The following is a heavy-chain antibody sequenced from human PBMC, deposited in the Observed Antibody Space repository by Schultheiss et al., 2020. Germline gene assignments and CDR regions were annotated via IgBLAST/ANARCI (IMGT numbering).Heavy chain of an antibody. CDR3: ARAVAALDYGMDV. Sequence: GGSLRLSCAASGFTFSSYAMSWVRQAPGKGLEWVSAISGSGGSTYYADSVKGRFTISRDNSKNTLYLQMNSLRAGDTAVYYCARAVAALDYGMDVWGQGTTVTVSS. CDR1: GFTFSSYA. J-gene: IGHJ6*02. CDR2: ISGSGGST. D-gene: IGHD2-15*01. V-gene: IGHV3-23*01.